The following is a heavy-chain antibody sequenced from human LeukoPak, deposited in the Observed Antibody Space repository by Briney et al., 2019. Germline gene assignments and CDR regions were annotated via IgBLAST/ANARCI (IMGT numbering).Heavy chain of an antibody. D-gene: IGHD3-10*01. CDR2: IIVGSGNT. Sequence: GASVRFSCKASGFTFTSSAVQWVRQARGQRLEWIGWIIVGSGNTNYAQKFQERVTITRDMSTSTAYMELSSLRSEDTAVYYCAADPPHYYGSSYGMDVWGRGTTVTVSS. J-gene: IGHJ6*02. CDR1: GFTFTSSA. CDR3: AADPPHYYGSSYGMDV. V-gene: IGHV1-58*01.